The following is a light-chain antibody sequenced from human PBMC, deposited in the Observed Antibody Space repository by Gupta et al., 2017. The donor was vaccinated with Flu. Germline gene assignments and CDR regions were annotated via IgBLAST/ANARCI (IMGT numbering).Light chain of an antibody. J-gene: IGKJ1*01. CDR3: QQYARSPWT. Sequence: IVFTQSPATLSWSPGERATLSCRASQSGGSRYLAWYQQKPGQAPRLLIYGSSTRATDIPDRFSGTGSGTDFTLTISRLEPEDFAVYYCQQYARSPWTFGQGTKVEI. V-gene: IGKV3-20*01. CDR2: GSS. CDR1: QSGGSRY.